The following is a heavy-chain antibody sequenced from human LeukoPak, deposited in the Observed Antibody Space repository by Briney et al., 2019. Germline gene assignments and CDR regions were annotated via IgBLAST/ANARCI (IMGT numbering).Heavy chain of an antibody. Sequence: SETLSLTCAVSGGSISSRSYYWGWIRQPPGKGLEWIGKISDSGSTYYSPSLRSRVTISIDMSKNQSSLKLSSVTAADTAVYYCARGELERRFGAFDYWGQGTLVTVSS. D-gene: IGHD1-1*01. CDR3: ARGELERRFGAFDY. J-gene: IGHJ4*02. CDR2: ISDSGST. V-gene: IGHV4-39*07. CDR1: GGSISSRSYY.